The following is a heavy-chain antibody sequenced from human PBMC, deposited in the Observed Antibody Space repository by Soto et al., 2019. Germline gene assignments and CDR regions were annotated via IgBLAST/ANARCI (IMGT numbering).Heavy chain of an antibody. V-gene: IGHV1-18*01. CDR2: ISAYNGNT. CDR1: GYTFTSYG. J-gene: IGHJ6*02. D-gene: IGHD2-15*01. CDR3: ARVACSQDYYYGMDV. Sequence: ASVKVSCKASGYTFTSYGISWVRQAPGQGREWMGWISAYNGNTNYAQKLQGRVTMTTDTSTSTAYMELRSLRSDDTAVYYCARVACSQDYYYGMDVWGQGXTVTVSS.